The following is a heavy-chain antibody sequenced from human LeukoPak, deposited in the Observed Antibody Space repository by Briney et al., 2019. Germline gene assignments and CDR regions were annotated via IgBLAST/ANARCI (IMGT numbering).Heavy chain of an antibody. Sequence: ASVKVSCKTSGYTFTANHIHWVRQAPGQGLEWMGWINPYSGATTYAQKFQGRVTVTRDTSIATAYMELSSLRSDDTAVYYCARDRPQYYDSSGYYWGLAYWGQGTLVTVSS. J-gene: IGHJ4*02. D-gene: IGHD3-22*01. CDR3: ARDRPQYYDSSGYYWGLAY. CDR1: GYTFTANH. CDR2: INPYSGAT. V-gene: IGHV1-2*02.